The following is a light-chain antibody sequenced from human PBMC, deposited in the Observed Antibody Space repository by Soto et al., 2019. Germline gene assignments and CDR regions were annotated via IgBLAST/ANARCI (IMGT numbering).Light chain of an antibody. CDR2: GNS. J-gene: IGLJ1*01. V-gene: IGLV1-40*01. CDR1: SSNIGAGYD. CDR3: QSYDSTLSARYV. Sequence: QTVVTQPPSVSGAPGQRVTISCTGSSSNIGAGYDVHWYQQRPGTAPKLLISGNSNRPSGVPDRFSGSTSGTSASLAITGLQAEYEGDYYCQSYDSTLSARYVFGTGTKLTVL.